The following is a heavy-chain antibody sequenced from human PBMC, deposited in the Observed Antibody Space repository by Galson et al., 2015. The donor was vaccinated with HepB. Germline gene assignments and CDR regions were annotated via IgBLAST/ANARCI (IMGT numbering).Heavy chain of an antibody. J-gene: IGHJ4*02. CDR2: SYPSDYDL. Sequence: QSGAEVKKPGESLKISCKASGYRFSNYWIGWVRQMPGKGLEWIGISYPSDYDLRYSPSLPGQVTISVDKSVTTTYLQWDSLKASDSAMYYCARRSFSYVDYWGQGTLVTVSS. D-gene: IGHD3-16*01. CDR3: ARRSFSYVDY. CDR1: GYRFSNYW. V-gene: IGHV5-51*01.